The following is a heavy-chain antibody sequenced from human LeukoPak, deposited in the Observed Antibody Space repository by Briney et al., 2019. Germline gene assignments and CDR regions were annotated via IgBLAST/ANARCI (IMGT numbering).Heavy chain of an antibody. CDR1: GYTFTSYD. CDR3: ARGVDAANWFDP. V-gene: IGHV1-8*01. CDR2: MNPNSGNT. D-gene: IGHD2-2*01. Sequence: ASVKVSCKASGYTFTSYDINWVRQATGQGLEWMGWMNPNSGNTGYAQKFQGRVTMTRNTSISTDYMELSSLRSEDTAVYYCARGVDAANWFDPWGQGTLVTVSS. J-gene: IGHJ5*02.